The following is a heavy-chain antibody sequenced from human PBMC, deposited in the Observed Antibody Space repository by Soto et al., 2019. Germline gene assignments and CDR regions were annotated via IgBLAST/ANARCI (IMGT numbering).Heavy chain of an antibody. CDR3: TTVGLSTMVRGVSDY. CDR2: IKSKTDGGTT. CDR1: GFTFSNAW. V-gene: IGHV3-15*01. D-gene: IGHD3-10*01. J-gene: IGHJ4*02. Sequence: EVQLVESGGGLVKPGGSLRLSCAASGFTFSNAWMSWVRQAPGKGLEWVGRIKSKTDGGTTDYAAPVKGRFTISRDDSKNTLYLQMNILKTEDTAVYYCTTVGLSTMVRGVSDYWGQGTLVTVSS.